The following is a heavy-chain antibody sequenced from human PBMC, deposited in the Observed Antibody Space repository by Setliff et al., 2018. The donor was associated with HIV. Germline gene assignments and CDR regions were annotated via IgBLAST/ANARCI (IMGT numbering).Heavy chain of an antibody. V-gene: IGHV4-4*02. CDR1: GGAIDDINW. D-gene: IGHD7-27*01. Sequence: SETLSLTCAVSGGAIDDINWWNWVRQSPGKGLEWIGEIYHSGSTTYNPSLKSRVTISLDTSKNQISLKLSSVTAADTAVYYCARGVVNWGSFHRAYSFDYWGQGTLVTVSS. J-gene: IGHJ4*02. CDR3: ARGVVNWGSFHRAYSFDY. CDR2: IYHSGST.